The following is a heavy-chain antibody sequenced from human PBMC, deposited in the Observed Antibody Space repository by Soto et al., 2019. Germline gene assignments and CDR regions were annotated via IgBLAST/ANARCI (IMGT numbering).Heavy chain of an antibody. J-gene: IGHJ4*02. CDR3: AKDRIANYDDLESYVDY. Sequence: PVGSLRLSCAASGFTFSNYAMSWVRQAPGKGLEWVSTVSNTGGSTYYADSVKGRFTISRDNSKNTVYLQADSLRAEDTAIYYCAKDRIANYDDLESYVDYWGQGTLVTVSS. V-gene: IGHV3-23*01. D-gene: IGHD3-10*01. CDR1: GFTFSNYA. CDR2: VSNTGGST.